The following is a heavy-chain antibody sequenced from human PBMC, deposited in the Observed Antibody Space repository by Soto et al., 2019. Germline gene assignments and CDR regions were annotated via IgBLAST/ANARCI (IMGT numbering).Heavy chain of an antibody. J-gene: IGHJ4*02. V-gene: IGHV3-23*01. CDR1: GFTFSNYA. CDR3: ARGDSYYDFGIEC. Sequence: EVHLLESGGGLVQRGGSLRLSCAVSGFTFSNYAMSWVRQAPGKGLEWVTSISGSGARTYYADSVKGRITTSRDNPKHTLFLQESSLRDEDTAVYYCARGDSYYDFGIECWGQGTVVTVSS. D-gene: IGHD3-3*01. CDR2: ISGSGART.